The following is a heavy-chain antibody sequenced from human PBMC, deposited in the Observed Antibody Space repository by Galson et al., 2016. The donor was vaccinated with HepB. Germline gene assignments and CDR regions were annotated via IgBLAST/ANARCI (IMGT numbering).Heavy chain of an antibody. CDR1: GGSVRNNSHY. CDR3: ASSTAAGSLFYYYYGMDV. Sequence: TLSLTCAVSGGSVRNNSHYWTWIRQPPGKGLEWIGYIYYSGSAMYNPSLRSRVSISIDTSENPVSLLVRSVTAADTAVYYCASSTAAGSLFYYYYGMDVWGQGTTVTVSS. CDR2: IYYSGSA. D-gene: IGHD6-13*01. V-gene: IGHV4-61*01. J-gene: IGHJ6*02.